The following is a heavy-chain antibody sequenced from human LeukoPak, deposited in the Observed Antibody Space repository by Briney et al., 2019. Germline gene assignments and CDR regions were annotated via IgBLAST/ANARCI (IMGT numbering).Heavy chain of an antibody. V-gene: IGHV3-33*01. J-gene: IGHJ1*01. D-gene: IGHD6-13*01. CDR3: AREGFVVAAAGHVGYFQH. Sequence: GRSLRLSCAASGFTFSTYGMHWVRQAPGKGLEWDAFIWYDGSDKYYADSVKGRFTISRDNSKNTLYLQMNSLRAEDTAVYYCAREGFVVAAAGHVGYFQHWGQGTLVTVSS. CDR1: GFTFSTYG. CDR2: IWYDGSDK.